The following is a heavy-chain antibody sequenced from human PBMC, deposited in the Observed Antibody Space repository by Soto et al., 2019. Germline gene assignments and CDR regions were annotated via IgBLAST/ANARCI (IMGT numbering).Heavy chain of an antibody. Sequence: SETLSLTCAVYGGSFSGYYWSWIRQPPGKGLEWIGEINHSGSTNYNPSPKSRVTISVDTSKNQFSLKLSSVTAADTAVYYCARGGYYDFWSGYKGEYYFDYWGQGTLVTVSS. V-gene: IGHV4-34*01. CDR1: GGSFSGYY. J-gene: IGHJ4*02. D-gene: IGHD3-3*01. CDR3: ARGGYYDFWSGYKGEYYFDY. CDR2: INHSGST.